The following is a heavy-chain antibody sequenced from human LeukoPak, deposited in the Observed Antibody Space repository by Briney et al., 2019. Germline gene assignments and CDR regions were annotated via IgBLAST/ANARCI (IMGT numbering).Heavy chain of an antibody. CDR2: ISYDGSNK. V-gene: IGHV3-30-3*01. J-gene: IGHJ3*02. CDR3: AKDGDSSPYSYWAPPDI. CDR1: GFTFSSYA. D-gene: IGHD3-22*01. Sequence: PGGSLRLSCAASGFTFSSYAMHWVRQAPGKGLEWVAVISYDGSNKYYADSVKGRFTISRDNSKNTLFLQMDSLRAEDTAVYYCAKDGDSSPYSYWAPPDIWGQGTMVTVSS.